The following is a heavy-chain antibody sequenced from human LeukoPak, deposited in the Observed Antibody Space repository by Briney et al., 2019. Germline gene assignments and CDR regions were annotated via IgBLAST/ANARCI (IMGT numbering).Heavy chain of an antibody. D-gene: IGHD3-10*01. CDR1: GGSFSGYY. V-gene: IGHV4-34*01. Sequence: SETLSLTCAVYGGSFSGYYWSWIRQPPGKGLEWIGEINHSGSTNYNPSLKSRVTISVDTSKNQFSLKLSSVTAADTAVYYCARQRWFGAAFDYGMDVWGKGTTVTVSS. CDR2: INHSGST. J-gene: IGHJ6*04. CDR3: ARQRWFGAAFDYGMDV.